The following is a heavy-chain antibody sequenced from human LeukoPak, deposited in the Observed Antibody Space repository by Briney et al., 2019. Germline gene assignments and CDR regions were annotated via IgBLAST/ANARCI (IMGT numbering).Heavy chain of an antibody. J-gene: IGHJ4*02. Sequence: GGSLRLSCVGSGFTFSNAWMTWVRQAPGKGLEWVSYISSSSSTIYYADSVKGRFTISRDNAKNSLYLQMNSLRAEDTAVYYCAPGGGWYDYWGQGTLVTVSS. CDR1: GFTFSNAW. CDR3: APGGGWYDY. V-gene: IGHV3-48*01. D-gene: IGHD6-19*01. CDR2: ISSSSSTI.